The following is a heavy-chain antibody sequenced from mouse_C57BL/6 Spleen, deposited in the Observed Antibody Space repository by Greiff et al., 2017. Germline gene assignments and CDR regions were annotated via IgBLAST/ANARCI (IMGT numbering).Heavy chain of an antibody. D-gene: IGHD1-1*01. CDR2: IHPSSGYT. CDR3: ARGGGTTVVEGYYFED. J-gene: IGHJ2*01. CDR1: GYTFTSYW. V-gene: IGHV1-7*01. Sequence: QVQLQQSGAELAKPGASVKLSCKASGYTFTSYWMHWVKQRPGQGLEWIGYIHPSSGYTKYNEKFKDKATLTADTSSSTAYMQLSSLTYEDSAVYDCARGGGTTVVEGYYFEDWGQGTTLTVSS.